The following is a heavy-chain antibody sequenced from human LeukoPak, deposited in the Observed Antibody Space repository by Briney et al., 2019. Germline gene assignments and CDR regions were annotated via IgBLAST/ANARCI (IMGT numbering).Heavy chain of an antibody. CDR2: IYTSGST. CDR3: GRRTYPYGVFFAY. J-gene: IGHJ4*02. D-gene: IGHD3-3*01. V-gene: IGHV4-4*07. Sequence: PSGTLSLTCTVSGGSTSSYYWSWIRQPAGKGLEWIGRIYTSGSTNYNPSLQSRVTMSVDTSKTQFSLKLSFVAAADTALYYCGRRTYPYGVFFAYWGQGTLVTVSS. CDR1: GGSTSSYY.